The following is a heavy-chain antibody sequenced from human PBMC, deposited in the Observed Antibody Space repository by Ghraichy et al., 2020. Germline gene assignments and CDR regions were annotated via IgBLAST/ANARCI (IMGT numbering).Heavy chain of an antibody. D-gene: IGHD6-19*01. V-gene: IGHV1-69*13. Sequence: PVKVSCKASGGTFSSYAISWVRQAPGQGLEWMGGIIPIFGTANYAQKFQGRVTITADESTSTAYMELSSLRSEDTAVYYCARDRGGWYYFDYWGQGTLVTVSS. CDR3: ARDRGGWYYFDY. CDR2: IIPIFGTA. J-gene: IGHJ4*02. CDR1: GGTFSSYA.